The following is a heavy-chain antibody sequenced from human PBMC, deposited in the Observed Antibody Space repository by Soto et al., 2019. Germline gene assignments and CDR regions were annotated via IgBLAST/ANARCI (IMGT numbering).Heavy chain of an antibody. CDR1: GGSISSSSYY. V-gene: IGHV4-39*01. D-gene: IGHD3-10*01. CDR3: ARRDRQWFGEKGGFDF. J-gene: IGHJ4*02. Sequence: PSETLSLTCTVSGGSISSSSYYWDWIRQPPGKGLEWVGNISYGGSTYSNPSLKSRVTISVDTSKDQFFLKLTSVTAADTAVYYXARRDRQWFGEKGGFDFWGQGTLVTVSS. CDR2: ISYGGST.